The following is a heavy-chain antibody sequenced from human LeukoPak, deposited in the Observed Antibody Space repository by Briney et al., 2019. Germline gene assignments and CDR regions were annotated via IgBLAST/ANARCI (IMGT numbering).Heavy chain of an antibody. CDR2: IKQDGSEK. Sequence: GGSLRLSCAASEFTFSNFWMSWVRQAPGKGLEWVANIKQDGSEKYYVDSVKGRFTVSRDNAKNSLYLQMNSLRAEDTAVYYCARGGYNPLYYFDYWGQGTLVTVSS. V-gene: IGHV3-7*01. CDR1: EFTFSNFW. D-gene: IGHD5-24*01. CDR3: ARGGYNPLYYFDY. J-gene: IGHJ4*02.